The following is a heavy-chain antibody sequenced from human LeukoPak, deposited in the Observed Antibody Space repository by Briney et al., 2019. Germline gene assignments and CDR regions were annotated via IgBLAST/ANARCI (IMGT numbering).Heavy chain of an antibody. CDR1: GFTFSSSD. Sequence: GGSLRLSCTASGFTFSSSDMHWVRQAPGKGLEWVSAIGTGGDTYYPDSVKGRFTISREKAKKSLYLQMNKVRVDDTAVYYCVREGATTNNNWYNWYFDLWGRGTLVTVSS. D-gene: IGHD1-1*01. J-gene: IGHJ2*01. CDR3: VREGATTNNNWYNWYFDL. CDR2: IGTGGDT. V-gene: IGHV3-13*01.